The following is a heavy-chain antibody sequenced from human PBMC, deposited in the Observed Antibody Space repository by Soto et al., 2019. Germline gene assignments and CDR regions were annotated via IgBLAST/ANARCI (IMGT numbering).Heavy chain of an antibody. J-gene: IGHJ5*02. Sequence: QVQLQESGPGLVKPSQTLSLTCTVSGGSISSGDYYWSWIRQPPGKGLEWMGYIYYSGSNYYNPSLKSRVTISVDTSQNQSSLKLSSVTAADTAVYYCARIVATIDGGGNWFDPWGQGTLVTVSS. D-gene: IGHD5-12*01. CDR3: ARIVATIDGGGNWFDP. CDR1: GGSISSGDYY. CDR2: IYYSGSN. V-gene: IGHV4-30-4*01.